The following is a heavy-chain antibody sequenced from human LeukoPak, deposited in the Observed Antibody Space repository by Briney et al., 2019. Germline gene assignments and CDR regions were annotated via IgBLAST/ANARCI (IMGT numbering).Heavy chain of an antibody. CDR3: VKAGERGYSGYDTSYFDY. D-gene: IGHD5-12*01. Sequence: PGGSLRLSCAASGFTFSSYSMNWVRQAPGKGLEHVSAISSNGVSTFYADSVKGRFTMSRDNSKNTLDLQMSSLTTEDSAVYYCVKAGERGYSGYDTSYFDYWGQGTLVTVSS. CDR2: ISSNGVST. J-gene: IGHJ4*02. CDR1: GFTFSSYS. V-gene: IGHV3-64D*06.